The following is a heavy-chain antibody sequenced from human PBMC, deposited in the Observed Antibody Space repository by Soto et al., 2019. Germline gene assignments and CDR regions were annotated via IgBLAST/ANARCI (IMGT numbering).Heavy chain of an antibody. CDR1: GFTVSSNY. V-gene: IGHV3-53*04. CDR2: IYSGGST. Sequence: GGSLRLSCAASGFTVSSNYMSWVRQAPGKGLEWVSVIYSGGSTYYADSVKGRFTISRHNSKNTLYLQMNSLRAEDTAVYYCARHGVNWALGYSYGPHYFDYWGQGTLVTVSS. D-gene: IGHD5-18*01. CDR3: ARHGVNWALGYSYGPHYFDY. J-gene: IGHJ4*02.